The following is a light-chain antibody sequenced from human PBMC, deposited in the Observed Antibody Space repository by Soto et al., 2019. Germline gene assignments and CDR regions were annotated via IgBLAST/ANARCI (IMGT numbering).Light chain of an antibody. CDR2: AAS. CDR1: QSISIY. J-gene: IGKJ5*01. Sequence: EIQMTQSPSSLSGSVGDRFTITFRASQSISIYLNWYQQKPGKAPKLLIYAASSLQSGVPSRFSGSGSGTDFTLTISSLQPEDFAVYYCQQSNIWPPVTCGQGPRREIK. CDR3: QQSNIWPPVT. V-gene: IGKV1-39*01.